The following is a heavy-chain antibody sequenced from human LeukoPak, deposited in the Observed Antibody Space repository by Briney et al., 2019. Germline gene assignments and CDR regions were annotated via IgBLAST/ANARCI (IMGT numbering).Heavy chain of an antibody. CDR2: IWYDGSNK. CDR3: ARRYSYGYDY. J-gene: IGHJ4*02. D-gene: IGHD5-18*01. CDR1: GCTFSNYD. V-gene: IGHV3-33*01. Sequence: RGVSLRLSCPASGCTFSNYDMHRLGQAPGKGLECVAVIWYDGSNKYYADSVKGRLNISRDNSKNTLYLQMNSLRAEDTAVYHCARRYSYGYDYWGQGTLVTVSS.